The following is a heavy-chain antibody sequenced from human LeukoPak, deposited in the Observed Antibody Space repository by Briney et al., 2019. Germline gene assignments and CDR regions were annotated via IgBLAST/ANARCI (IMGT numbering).Heavy chain of an antibody. J-gene: IGHJ4*02. V-gene: IGHV3-23*01. CDR2: ISGSGGST. Sequence: PGGSLRLSCAACGFTFSSYAMSWVRQAPGKGLECVSAISGSGGSTYYGDSVKGRFTISRDNSKNTLYLQMNSLRAEDTAVYYCAKGGVVVIPAASYYFDYWGQGTLVTVSS. CDR1: GFTFSSYA. CDR3: AKGGVVVIPAASYYFDY. D-gene: IGHD2-2*01.